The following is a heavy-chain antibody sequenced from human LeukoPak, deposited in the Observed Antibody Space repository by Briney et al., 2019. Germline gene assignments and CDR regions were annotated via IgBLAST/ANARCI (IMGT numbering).Heavy chain of an antibody. CDR1: GFTFSDYY. D-gene: IGHD3-9*01. J-gene: IGHJ4*02. CDR3: ARDGTYYDILTGYRYYFDY. Sequence: PGGSLRLSCAASGFTFSDYYMSWLRQAPGKGLEWVSYISSSSSYKNYADSVKGRYTISRDNAKNSLYLQMNSLRAEDTAVYYCARDGTYYDILTGYRYYFDYWGQGTLVTVSS. CDR2: ISSSSSYK. V-gene: IGHV3-11*05.